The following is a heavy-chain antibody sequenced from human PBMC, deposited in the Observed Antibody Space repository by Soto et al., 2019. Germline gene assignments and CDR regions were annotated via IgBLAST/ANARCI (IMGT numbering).Heavy chain of an antibody. CDR1: GFTFSSYA. V-gene: IGHV3-30-3*01. Sequence: QVQLVESGGGVVQPGRSLRLYCAASGFTFSSYAMHWVRQAPGKGLEWVAVISYDGSNKYYADSVKGRFTISRDNSKNTLYLQMNRLRAEDTAVYYCASAPRDSGWYSFWGQGTLVTVSS. CDR3: ASAPRDSGWYSF. D-gene: IGHD6-19*01. J-gene: IGHJ4*02. CDR2: ISYDGSNK.